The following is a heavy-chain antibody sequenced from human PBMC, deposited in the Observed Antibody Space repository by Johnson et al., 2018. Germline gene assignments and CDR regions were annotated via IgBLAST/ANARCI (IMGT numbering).Heavy chain of an antibody. D-gene: IGHD4-23*01. Sequence: QVQLQQWGAGLLKPSETLSLTCTVFGGSISGYYWSWIRQPPGKGLEWIGYIYYSGSTNYNPSLKSRVTISVERSKNQFSRKLNSVIAADTAVYYCARVHRAGRWAEAFDIWGQGTMVTVSS. J-gene: IGHJ3*02. CDR3: ARVHRAGRWAEAFDI. CDR1: GGSISGYY. V-gene: IGHV4-59*01. CDR2: IYYSGST.